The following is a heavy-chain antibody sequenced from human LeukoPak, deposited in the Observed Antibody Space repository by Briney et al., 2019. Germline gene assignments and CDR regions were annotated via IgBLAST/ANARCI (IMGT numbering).Heavy chain of an antibody. CDR1: GFTFSSYS. D-gene: IGHD5-18*01. Sequence: GGSLRLSCAASGFTFSSYSMNWVRQAPGKGLEWVSSISSSSYIYYADSVKGRFTISRDNAKNSLYLQMNSLRAEDTAVYYCARAIYSYGYDYWGQGTLVTVSS. CDR2: ISSSSYI. J-gene: IGHJ4*02. V-gene: IGHV3-21*01. CDR3: ARAIYSYGYDY.